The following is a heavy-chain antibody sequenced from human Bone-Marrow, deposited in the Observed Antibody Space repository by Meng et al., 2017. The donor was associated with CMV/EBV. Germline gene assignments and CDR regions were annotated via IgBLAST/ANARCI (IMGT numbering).Heavy chain of an antibody. Sequence: GGSLRLSCAASGFTFSSYAMSWVRQAPGKGLEWVSAISGSGGSTYYADSVKGRFTISRDNSKNTLYLQMNSLRAEDTAVYYCAKDRDEYYYDSSGYSNWGQGTLVTVSS. CDR1: GFTFSSYA. D-gene: IGHD3-22*01. V-gene: IGHV3-23*01. CDR3: AKDRDEYYYDSSGYSN. J-gene: IGHJ4*02. CDR2: ISGSGGST.